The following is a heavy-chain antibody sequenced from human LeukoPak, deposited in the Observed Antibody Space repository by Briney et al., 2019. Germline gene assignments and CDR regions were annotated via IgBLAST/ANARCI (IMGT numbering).Heavy chain of an antibody. CDR2: ISGGGSSI. CDR1: GFTFSSYA. Sequence: GSLRFSCAASGFTFSSYAMSWVRQAPGKGLEWVSAISGGGSSIHYADSVKGRFTISRDNSKNTLYLQMNSLRAEDTAVYYCAKPRLQLELRLLFDYWGQGTLVTVS. D-gene: IGHD1-7*01. CDR3: AKPRLQLELRLLFDY. V-gene: IGHV3-23*01. J-gene: IGHJ4*02.